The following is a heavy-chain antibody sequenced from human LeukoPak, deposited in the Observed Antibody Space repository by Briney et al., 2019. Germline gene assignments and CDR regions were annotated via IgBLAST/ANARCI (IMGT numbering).Heavy chain of an antibody. Sequence: GGSLRLSCTASGFTFSTYWMSWVRQAPGKGLEWVANIKQDGSNTFYVDSVKGRFTISRDNAKNSLYLQMNSLRVEDTAVYYCARDKVVGASHFDFWGQGTPVTVSS. CDR3: ARDKVVGASHFDF. D-gene: IGHD1-26*01. CDR1: GFTFSTYW. J-gene: IGHJ4*02. V-gene: IGHV3-7*01. CDR2: IKQDGSNT.